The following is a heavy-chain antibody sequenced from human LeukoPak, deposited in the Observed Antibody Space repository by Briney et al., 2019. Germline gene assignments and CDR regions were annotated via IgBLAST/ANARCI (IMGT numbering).Heavy chain of an antibody. D-gene: IGHD3-22*01. V-gene: IGHV1-46*01. Sequence: ASVKVSCKASGYIFTSYYMHWVRQAPGQGLEWMGIINPSGGSTSYAQKFQGRVTMTRDMSTSTVYMELSSLRSEDTAVYYCARAYYYDSSGYYAFDIWGQGTMVTVSS. J-gene: IGHJ3*02. CDR2: INPSGGST. CDR1: GYIFTSYY. CDR3: ARAYYYDSSGYYAFDI.